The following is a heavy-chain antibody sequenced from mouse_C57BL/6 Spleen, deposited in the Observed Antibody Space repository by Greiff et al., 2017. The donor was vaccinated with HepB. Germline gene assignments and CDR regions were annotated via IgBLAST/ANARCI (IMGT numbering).Heavy chain of an antibody. Sequence: QVQLQQSGPELVKPGASVKISCKASGYAFSRSWMNWVKQRPGKGLAWIGRNYPGDGDLNYNGKLKGKATLNAHKSSSTAYMQLSRLTSEDSAVYFCAIEDWYYYGSSYWYFDVWGTGTTVTASS. J-gene: IGHJ1*03. CDR3: AIEDWYYYGSSYWYFDV. V-gene: IGHV1-82*01. CDR2: NYPGDGDL. CDR1: GYAFSRSW. D-gene: IGHD1-1*01.